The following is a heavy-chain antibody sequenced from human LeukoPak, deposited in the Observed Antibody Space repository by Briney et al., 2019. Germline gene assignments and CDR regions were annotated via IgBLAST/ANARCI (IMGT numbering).Heavy chain of an antibody. CDR2: INHSGST. J-gene: IGHJ4*02. D-gene: IGHD5-12*01. V-gene: IGHV4-34*01. CDR1: GGSFSGNY. Sequence: KPSETLSLTCAVYGGSFSGNYWSWIRQPPGKGLEWIGEINHSGSTNYNPSLKSRVTISVDTSKNQFSLKLSSVTAADTAVYYCARLYSGYDSPSYYFDYWGQGTLVTVSS. CDR3: ARLYSGYDSPSYYFDY.